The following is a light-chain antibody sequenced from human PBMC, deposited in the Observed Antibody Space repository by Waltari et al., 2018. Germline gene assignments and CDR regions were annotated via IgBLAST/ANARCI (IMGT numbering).Light chain of an antibody. J-gene: IGKJ3*01. CDR1: QSVRNSY. Sequence: EIVLTQSPGTLSLSPGERATLSCRASQSVRNSYLAWYQQKPGQAPRLVIYDASSRATGIPDRFSGSGSGTDFTLTISRLEPEDFAVFYCQQYCSSPFTFCPGTKVDIK. V-gene: IGKV3-20*01. CDR2: DAS. CDR3: QQYCSSPFT.